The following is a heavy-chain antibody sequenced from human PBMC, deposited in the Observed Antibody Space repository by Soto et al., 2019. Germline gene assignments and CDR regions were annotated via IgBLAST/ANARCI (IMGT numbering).Heavy chain of an antibody. V-gene: IGHV1-3*01. Sequence: ASVKVSCKASGYTFTSYAMHWVRQAPAQRLEWMGWINAGNGNTKYSQKFQGRVTITRDTSASTAYMELSSLRSEDTAVYYCAREHSSGYPYYWGQGTLVTVSS. CDR3: AREHSSGYPYY. D-gene: IGHD6-19*01. J-gene: IGHJ4*02. CDR1: GYTFTSYA. CDR2: INAGNGNT.